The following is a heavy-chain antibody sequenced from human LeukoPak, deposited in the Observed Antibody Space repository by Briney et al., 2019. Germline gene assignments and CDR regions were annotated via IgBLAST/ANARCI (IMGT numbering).Heavy chain of an antibody. J-gene: IGHJ3*01. D-gene: IGHD1-26*01. CDR1: GGSISRSY. CDR2: IYPRGNT. V-gene: IGHV4-59*01. CDR3: AHSKRGGGYYINAFAV. Sequence: SETLSLTCTVSGGSISRSYWSWIRQPPGKGLEWVGYIYPRGNTNYNPSLKSRVTITIDTSENQFSLRLTSVTAADTAVYFCAHSKRGGGYYINAFAVWGQGALVTISS.